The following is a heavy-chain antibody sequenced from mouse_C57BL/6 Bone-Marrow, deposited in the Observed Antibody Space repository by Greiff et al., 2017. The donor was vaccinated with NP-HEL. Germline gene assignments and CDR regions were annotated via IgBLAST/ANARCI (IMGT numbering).Heavy chain of an antibody. CDR3: ARQRQLRLRGGYFDY. CDR1: GFTFSSYG. V-gene: IGHV5-6*01. J-gene: IGHJ2*01. Sequence: EVQLVESGGDLVKPGGSLKLSCAASGFTFSSYGMSWVRQTPDKRLEWVATLLRCVSSPSSPDSVKGRFTISSDNAKNTLYLQMSSLKSEDTAMYYCARQRQLRLRGGYFDYWGQGTTLTVSS. CDR2: LLRCVSSP. D-gene: IGHD3-2*02.